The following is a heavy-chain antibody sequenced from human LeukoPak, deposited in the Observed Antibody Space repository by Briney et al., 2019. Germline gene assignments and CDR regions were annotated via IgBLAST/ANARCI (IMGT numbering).Heavy chain of an antibody. CDR2: IIPIFGTA. J-gene: IGHJ5*02. Sequence: SVKVSCKASGGTFSSYAISWVRQAPGQGLEWMGGIIPIFGTANYAQKFQGRVTITADESTSTAYMELSSLRSEDTAVYYCARKGSRGLRFDPWGQGTLVTVSS. V-gene: IGHV1-69*13. D-gene: IGHD2/OR15-2a*01. CDR1: GGTFSSYA. CDR3: ARKGSRGLRFDP.